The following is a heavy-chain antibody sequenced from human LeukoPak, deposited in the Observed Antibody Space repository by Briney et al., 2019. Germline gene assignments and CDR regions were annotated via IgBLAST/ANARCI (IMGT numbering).Heavy chain of an antibody. CDR2: IRDSASTI. CDR3: ARGGFSADY. Sequence: PGGSLRLSCAASGFTFSYYYMSWIRQAPGKGLEWVSYIRDSASTIYYAASVKGRFTISRVNAKNSLYLQMNSVRAEDTAVYYCARGGFSADYWGQGTLVTVSS. V-gene: IGHV3-11*04. J-gene: IGHJ4*02. CDR1: GFTFSYYY.